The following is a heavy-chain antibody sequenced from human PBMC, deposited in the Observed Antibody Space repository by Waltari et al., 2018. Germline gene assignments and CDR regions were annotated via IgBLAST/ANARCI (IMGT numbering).Heavy chain of an antibody. CDR3: ARDPPVMVVGVSFDY. Sequence: EVQLVESGGGLVQPGGSLRLSCAASGFTFSSYRINWVRQAPGKGVEWCSYSSSSSSPIYYAYSVRCRFTSSRDNAKNSVYLQMNSLRAEDTAVYYCARDPPVMVVGVSFDYWGQGTLVTVSS. J-gene: IGHJ4*02. CDR1: GFTFSSYR. CDR2: SSSSSSPI. D-gene: IGHD1-26*01. V-gene: IGHV3-48*04.